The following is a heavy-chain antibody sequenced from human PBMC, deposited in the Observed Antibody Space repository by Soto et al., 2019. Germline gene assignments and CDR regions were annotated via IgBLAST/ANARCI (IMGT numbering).Heavy chain of an antibody. J-gene: IGHJ6*02. Sequence: SETLWLSCAVCGDSRTGDNWWSWFRQPPGKGLEWIGEIHHSGATNYNPSLKSRVTISVDGSKNQFSLKLNSVTAADTAMFYCATQGFYRMGVWGRGTTVTVSS. CDR1: GDSRTGDNW. CDR2: IHHSGAT. V-gene: IGHV4-4*02. CDR3: ATQGFYRMGV.